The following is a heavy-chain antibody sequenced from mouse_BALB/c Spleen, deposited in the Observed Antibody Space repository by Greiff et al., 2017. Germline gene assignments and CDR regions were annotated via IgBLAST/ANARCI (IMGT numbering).Heavy chain of an antibody. D-gene: IGHD2-1*01. V-gene: IGHV2-6-7*01. CDR3: ARDDYGNSHAMDY. J-gene: IGHJ4*01. CDR2: IWGDGST. CDR1: GFSLTGYG. Sequence: QVQLKESGPGLVAPSQSLSITCTVSGFSLTGYGVNWVRQPPGKGLEWLGMIWGDGSTDYNSALKSRLSISKDNSKSQVFLKMNSLQTDDTARYYCARDDYGNSHAMDYWGQGTSVTVSS.